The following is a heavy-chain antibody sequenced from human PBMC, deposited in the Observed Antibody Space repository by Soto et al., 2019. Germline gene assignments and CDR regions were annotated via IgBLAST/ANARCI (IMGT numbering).Heavy chain of an antibody. CDR3: ARGGTAMVTDYYYYGMDV. V-gene: IGHV3-33*01. D-gene: IGHD5-18*01. J-gene: IGHJ6*02. Sequence: GGSLRLSCAASGFTFSSYGMHWVRQAPGKGLEWVAVIWFDVINKYFAYSVKGRFTISRDNSKNILYLQMNILRAEDTAVYYCARGGTAMVTDYYYYGMDVWGQGTTVTVSS. CDR1: GFTFSSYG. CDR2: IWFDVINK.